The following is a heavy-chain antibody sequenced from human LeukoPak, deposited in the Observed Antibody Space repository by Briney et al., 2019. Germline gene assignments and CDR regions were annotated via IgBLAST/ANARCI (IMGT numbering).Heavy chain of an antibody. CDR2: IYPGDSDA. Sequence: GESLKISCKGSGYIFTNYWIAWVRQIPGKGLGLIGNIYPGDSDARYSPSFQGQVTISADKSINTAYLQWSSLQTSDTAMYYCARHPYTSYCTTASCHRWLDPWGQGTLVNVSP. CDR3: ARHPYTSYCTTASCHRWLDP. V-gene: IGHV5-51*01. CDR1: GYIFTNYW. J-gene: IGHJ5*02. D-gene: IGHD2-2*01.